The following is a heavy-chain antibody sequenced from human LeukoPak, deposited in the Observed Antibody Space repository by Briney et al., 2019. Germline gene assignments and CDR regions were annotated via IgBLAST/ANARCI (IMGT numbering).Heavy chain of an antibody. D-gene: IGHD3-22*01. CDR2: IYSGGST. CDR3: ARSYDSSGWFDP. Sequence: GGFLRLSCAASGFTVSSNYMSWVRQAPGKGLEWVSVIYSGGSTYYADSVKGRFTISRDNSKNTLYLQMNSLRAEDTAVYYCARSYDSSGWFDPWGQGTLVTVSS. J-gene: IGHJ5*02. CDR1: GFTVSSNY. V-gene: IGHV3-53*01.